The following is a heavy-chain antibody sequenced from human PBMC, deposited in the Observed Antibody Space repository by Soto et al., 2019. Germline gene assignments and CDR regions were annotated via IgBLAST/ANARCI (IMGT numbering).Heavy chain of an antibody. CDR3: ARDRARYETLTGYYLPYYMDV. CDR2: INAGSSTI. V-gene: IGHV3-48*01. J-gene: IGHJ6*03. Sequence: EVQLVESGGGLVQPGGSLRLSCAASGFTFRSYSMTWVRQAPGKGLEGVSYINAGSSTIYYADSVKGRFTISRANAKTSLYLQMNSLRAEDAAVYYCARDRARYETLTGYYLPYYMDVWGKGTTVTVSS. D-gene: IGHD3-9*01. CDR1: GFTFRSYS.